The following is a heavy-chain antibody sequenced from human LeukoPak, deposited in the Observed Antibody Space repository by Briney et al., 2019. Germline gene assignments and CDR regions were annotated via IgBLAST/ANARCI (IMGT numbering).Heavy chain of an antibody. CDR3: ARELPFDY. Sequence: GGSLRLSCAASGFTFSSYWMHWVRQAPGKGLVWVSRTNSDGSITTYADSVKGRLTISRDNAKNTLYLQMNSLRAEDTAVYYCARELPFDYWGQGTLVTVSS. J-gene: IGHJ4*02. CDR1: GFTFSSYW. CDR2: TNSDGSIT. D-gene: IGHD3-10*01. V-gene: IGHV3-74*01.